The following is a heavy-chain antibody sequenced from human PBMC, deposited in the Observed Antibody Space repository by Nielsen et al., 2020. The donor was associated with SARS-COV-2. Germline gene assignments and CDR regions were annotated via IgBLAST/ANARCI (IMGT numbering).Heavy chain of an antibody. V-gene: IGHV3-30-3*01. D-gene: IGHD1-26*01. J-gene: IGHJ4*02. Sequence: GESLKISCAASGFTFSSYWMSWVRQAPGKGLEWVAVISYDGSNKYYADSVNGRFTISRDNSKNTLYLQMNSLRAEDTDVYYCAAPPYGAKAPGKMDYWGQGTMVTVSS. CDR2: ISYDGSNK. CDR3: AAPPYGAKAPGKMDY. CDR1: GFTFSSYW.